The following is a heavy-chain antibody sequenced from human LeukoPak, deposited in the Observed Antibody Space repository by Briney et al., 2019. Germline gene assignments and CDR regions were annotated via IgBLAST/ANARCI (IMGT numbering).Heavy chain of an antibody. Sequence: SETLSLTCAVYGGSFSGYYWSWIRQPPGKGLDWIGEINHSGSTNYNPSLKSRVTISLDTSKSQFSLKVRYVTAADTAVYYCARGLNDSWTGENYWGQGTLVTVSS. D-gene: IGHD3-3*01. V-gene: IGHV4-34*01. J-gene: IGHJ4*02. CDR1: GGSFSGYY. CDR2: INHSGST. CDR3: ARGLNDSWTGENY.